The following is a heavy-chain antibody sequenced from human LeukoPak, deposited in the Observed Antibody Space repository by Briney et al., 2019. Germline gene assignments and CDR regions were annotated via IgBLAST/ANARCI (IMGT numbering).Heavy chain of an antibody. D-gene: IGHD3-22*01. V-gene: IGHV1-18*01. CDR3: ARDPGYYDSSGYYGLDY. Sequence: ASVKVSCKASGYTFSNFGITWVRQAPGQGLEWMGWISAHNVITDYAQNLQGRLTMTTDTSTSTAYMELRSLRSDDTAVYYCARDPGYYDSSGYYGLDYWGQGTLVTVSS. J-gene: IGHJ4*02. CDR2: ISAHNVIT. CDR1: GYTFSNFG.